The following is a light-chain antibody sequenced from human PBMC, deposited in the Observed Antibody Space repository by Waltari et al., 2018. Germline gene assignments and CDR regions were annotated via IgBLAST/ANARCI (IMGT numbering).Light chain of an antibody. J-gene: IGLJ2*01. V-gene: IGLV3-1*01. Sequence: SYELTQPPSVSVFPGQPASIACSGDRLGEKYTFWFQMEPGQSPQLLMFQDDRRPSGIPERFSGSNAGNTATLTISGTQAMDEADYYCQAWGDSVAVFGGGTKLTVL. CDR1: RLGEKY. CDR2: QDD. CDR3: QAWGDSVAV.